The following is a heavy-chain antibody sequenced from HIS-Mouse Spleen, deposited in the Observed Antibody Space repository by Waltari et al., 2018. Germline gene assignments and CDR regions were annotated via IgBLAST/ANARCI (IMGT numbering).Heavy chain of an antibody. Sequence: QVQLVESGGGVVEPGRSLRLSCAASVCTFSSYGMHWVRQAPGKGLEWVAVISYDGSNKYYADSVKGRFTISRDNSKNTLYLQMNSLRAEDTAVYYCAKDKHHAFDYWGQGTLVTVSS. CDR1: VCTFSSYG. V-gene: IGHV3-30*18. CDR2: ISYDGSNK. CDR3: AKDKHHAFDY. J-gene: IGHJ4*02.